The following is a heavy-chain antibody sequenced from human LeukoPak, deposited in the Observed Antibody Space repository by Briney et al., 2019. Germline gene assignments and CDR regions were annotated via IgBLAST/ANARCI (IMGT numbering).Heavy chain of an antibody. CDR1: GFMFSSYW. CDR3: ARGIPPAAGS. D-gene: IGHD6-13*01. J-gene: IGHJ4*02. CDR2: IRQDGGEG. Sequence: GGSLRLSCAASGFMFSSYWMTWVRQAPGKGLEWVANIRQDGGEGYYVDSVKGRFTVSRDNAKNFVYLQLNSLRVEDTAVYYCARGIPPAAGSWGQGTLVTVSS. V-gene: IGHV3-7*01.